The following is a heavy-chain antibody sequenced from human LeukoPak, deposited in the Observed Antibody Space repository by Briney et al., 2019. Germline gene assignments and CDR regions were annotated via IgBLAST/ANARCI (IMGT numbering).Heavy chain of an antibody. CDR1: GFTFSSYW. CDR3: ARDQVYCSGGTCYFDY. J-gene: IGHJ4*02. V-gene: IGHV3-74*03. CDR2: VSGDGRDT. Sequence: GGSLRLSCAASGFTFSSYWMHWVRQAPGKGLVWVSRVSGDGRDTTSADSVRGRFSISRDNAKKTLYLQMNGLTTEDTAVYYCARDQVYCSGGTCYFDYWGQGTLVTVSS. D-gene: IGHD2-15*01.